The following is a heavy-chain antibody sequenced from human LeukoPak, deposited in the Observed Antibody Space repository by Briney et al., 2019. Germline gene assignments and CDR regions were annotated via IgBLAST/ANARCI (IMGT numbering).Heavy chain of an antibody. J-gene: IGHJ4*02. Sequence: SVKVSCKAFGGTFSTSSISWVRQAPGQGLEWMGGINPIFGTANYAQKFQGRVTITADESTSTAYMELSSLRSEDTAVYYCAREILSSGPVDYWGQGTLVTVSS. V-gene: IGHV1-69*13. D-gene: IGHD6-19*01. CDR3: AREILSSGPVDY. CDR2: INPIFGTA. CDR1: GGTFSTSS.